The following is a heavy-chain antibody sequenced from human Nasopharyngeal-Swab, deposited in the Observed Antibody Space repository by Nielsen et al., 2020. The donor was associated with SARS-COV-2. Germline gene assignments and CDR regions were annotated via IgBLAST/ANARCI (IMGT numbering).Heavy chain of an antibody. D-gene: IGHD3-10*01. CDR2: IYYSGST. Sequence: WIRQPPGKGLEWIGSIYYSGSTYYNPSLKSRVTISVDTSKNQFSQKLSSVTAADTAVYYCAPYGSGSYGVYWGQGTLVTVSS. CDR3: APYGSGSYGVY. V-gene: IGHV4-39*01. J-gene: IGHJ4*02.